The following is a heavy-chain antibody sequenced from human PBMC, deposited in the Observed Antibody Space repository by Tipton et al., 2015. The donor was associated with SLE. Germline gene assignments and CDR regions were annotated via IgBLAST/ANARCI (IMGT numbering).Heavy chain of an antibody. Sequence: LRLSCAVSGFSITNGYYCAWIRQSPGKGLEWIGSVYHTGTTYYNPSLKSRVTISVDPSANQFSLKLSSVTAADTAVYYCASGGYGSGSHYLGGWFDPWGRGTLVTVSS. D-gene: IGHD3-10*01. CDR1: GFSITNGYY. J-gene: IGHJ5*02. V-gene: IGHV4-38-2*01. CDR3: ASGGYGSGSHYLGGWFDP. CDR2: VYHTGTT.